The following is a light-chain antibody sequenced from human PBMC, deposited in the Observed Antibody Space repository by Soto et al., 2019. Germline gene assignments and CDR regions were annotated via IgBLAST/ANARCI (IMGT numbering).Light chain of an antibody. J-gene: IGKJ1*01. CDR3: QDYGTSWT. V-gene: IGKV3-20*01. CDR2: DAS. Sequence: EIVLTQSPGTLSLSPGERATLSCRASQSVSNNYLAWYQQKPGQAPRLLIYDASNRATGIPARFSGSGSGTDFTLTINRLEPEDFAVYYCQDYGTSWTFGQGTKVDI. CDR1: QSVSNNY.